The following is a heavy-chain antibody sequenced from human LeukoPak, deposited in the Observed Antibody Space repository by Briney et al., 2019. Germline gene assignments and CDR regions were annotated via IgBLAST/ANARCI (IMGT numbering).Heavy chain of an antibody. J-gene: IGHJ4*02. CDR3: ARDPYNTILYRLAH. V-gene: IGHV3-23*01. D-gene: IGHD3-10*01. CDR2: ISADGQVT. Sequence: GGSLRLSCAGSGFAFGTYAMSWVRQALGMGLEWASSISADGQVTYYADSVEGRFTVSRDNSKSTLYLQLNSLRAEDTATYYCARDPYNTILYRLAHWGQGTLVTVSS. CDR1: GFAFGTYA.